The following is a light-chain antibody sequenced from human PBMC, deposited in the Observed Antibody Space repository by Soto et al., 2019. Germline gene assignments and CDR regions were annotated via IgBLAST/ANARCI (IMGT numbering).Light chain of an antibody. Sequence: QSALTQPASVSGSPGQSITISCTGTSSDVGNYDYVSWYQQYPGKAPKLMIYAVSRRPSGVSNRFSGSKSGNTASLTISGLQAEDEADYYRTSYTPSSTYVFGTGTKLTVL. J-gene: IGLJ1*01. CDR2: AVS. CDR3: TSYTPSSTYV. V-gene: IGLV2-14*03. CDR1: SSDVGNYDY.